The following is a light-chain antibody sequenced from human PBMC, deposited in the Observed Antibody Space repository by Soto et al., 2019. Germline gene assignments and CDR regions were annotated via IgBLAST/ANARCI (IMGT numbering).Light chain of an antibody. Sequence: DIQMTQSPSSLSASVVDRVTITCRASQDIRKDLRWYQQKPGKAPNRLIYAASSLQSGVPSRCSGSGSGNKFTLTISSVHADDIATYYCLQQNSYPPSVGQGTKVETK. CDR2: AAS. J-gene: IGKJ1*01. CDR3: LQQNSYPPS. V-gene: IGKV1-17*01. CDR1: QDIRKD.